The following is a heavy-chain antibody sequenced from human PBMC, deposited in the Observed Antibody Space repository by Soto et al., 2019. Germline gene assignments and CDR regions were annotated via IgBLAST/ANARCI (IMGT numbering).Heavy chain of an antibody. J-gene: IGHJ4*02. Sequence: EVQLVECGGGLVQPGGSLRLSCAASGFTFSNFWMSWVRQAPGEGLEWVASIKSDGSERSHVDAVRGRFSISRDNARNSLYLQMNSLRVDDTAVYYCARNVIWGQGSLVTVSS. CDR3: ARNVI. CDR2: IKSDGSER. CDR1: GFTFSNFW. V-gene: IGHV3-7*05.